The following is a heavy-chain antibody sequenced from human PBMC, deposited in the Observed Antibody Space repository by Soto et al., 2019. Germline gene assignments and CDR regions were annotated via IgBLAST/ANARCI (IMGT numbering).Heavy chain of an antibody. Sequence: SVKVSCKASGYSFTNYDVNWVRQATGQGLEWMGWMNPDSGNTGYAQKFQGRVTMTRDTSISTAYMELTSLRSDDTAVYFCAKTYRNSATCYSGIFDSWGQGTLVTVSS. CDR2: MNPDSGNT. V-gene: IGHV1-8*01. J-gene: IGHJ4*02. CDR1: GYSFTNYD. D-gene: IGHD2-2*01. CDR3: AKTYRNSATCYSGIFDS.